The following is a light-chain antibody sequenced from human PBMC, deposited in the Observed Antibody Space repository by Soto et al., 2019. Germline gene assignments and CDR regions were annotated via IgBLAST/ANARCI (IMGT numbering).Light chain of an antibody. CDR2: DAS. Sequence: EIVLTQSPATLSLSPGERATLSCRASQSVSTYLAWFQQAPGQAPRLLIYDASNRATGIPARFSGSGSGTDFTLTISSLEPEDFAVYYCQQRGSWPRTLGQGTKVDIK. V-gene: IGKV3-11*01. CDR1: QSVSTY. CDR3: QQRGSWPRT. J-gene: IGKJ1*01.